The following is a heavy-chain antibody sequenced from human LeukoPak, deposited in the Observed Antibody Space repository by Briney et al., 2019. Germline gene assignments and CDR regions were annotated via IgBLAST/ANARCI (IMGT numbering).Heavy chain of an antibody. CDR1: GFTIGGFAM. CDR2: VNLQGST. Sequence: GSLRLSCAASGFTIGGFAMTWVRQPPGKGLEWIGEVNLQGSTNYNPSLKSRVAISVDKSENHISLKLTSVTAADTAVYYCAREGGPYRPLDYSGQGTLVTVAS. V-gene: IGHV4-4*02. J-gene: IGHJ4*02. CDR3: AREGGPYRPLDY.